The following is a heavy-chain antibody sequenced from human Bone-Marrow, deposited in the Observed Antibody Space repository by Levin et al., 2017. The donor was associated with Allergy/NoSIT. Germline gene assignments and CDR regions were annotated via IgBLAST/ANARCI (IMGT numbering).Heavy chain of an antibody. CDR1: GGSISSGDYY. J-gene: IGHJ5*02. V-gene: IGHV4-30-4*01. CDR3: ARDALGYCSGGSCYNGAVWFDP. Sequence: SQTLSLTCTVSGGSISSGDYYWSWIRQPPGKGLEWIGYIYYSGSTYYNPSLKSRVTISVDTSKNQFSLKLSSVTAADTAVYYCARDALGYCSGGSCYNGAVWFDPWGQGTLVTVSS. D-gene: IGHD2-15*01. CDR2: IYYSGST.